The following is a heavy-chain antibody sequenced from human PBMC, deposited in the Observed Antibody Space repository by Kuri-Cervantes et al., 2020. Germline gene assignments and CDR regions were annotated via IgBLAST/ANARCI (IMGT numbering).Heavy chain of an antibody. D-gene: IGHD6-19*01. V-gene: IGHV1-8*01. CDR2: MNPNTGRT. CDR1: GYPFTAYE. J-gene: IGHJ4*02. CDR3: ARMYSSGWYV. Sequence: ASVKVSCKASGYPFTAYEINWVRQATGQGLEWMGWMNPNTGRTGYARHFQGRVTMTRNTSISTAYLEPGSLISEDTAMYYCARMYSSGWYVWGQGTLVTVSS.